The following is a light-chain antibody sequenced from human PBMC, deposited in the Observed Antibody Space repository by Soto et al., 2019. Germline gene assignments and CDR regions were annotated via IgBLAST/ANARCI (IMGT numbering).Light chain of an antibody. Sequence: QLVLTQPPTASASLGASVTLTCTLSSGYSNYKVDWYQQRPGKGPRFVMRVGTGGIVGSKGDGILDRFSVLGSGLNRYLTIKNIQEEDESDYHCGADHGSGSNFLVVFGGGTQLTVL. CDR2: VGTGGIVG. V-gene: IGLV9-49*01. CDR3: GADHGSGSNFLVV. J-gene: IGLJ2*01. CDR1: SGYSNYK.